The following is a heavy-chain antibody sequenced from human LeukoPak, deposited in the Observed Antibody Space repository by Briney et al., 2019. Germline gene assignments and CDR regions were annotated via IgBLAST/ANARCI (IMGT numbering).Heavy chain of an antibody. CDR2: INHSGST. D-gene: IGHD1-1*01. Sequence: SETLSLTCAVYGGSFSCYYWSWIRQPPGKGLEWIGEINHSGSTNYNPSLKSRVTISVDTSKNQFSLKLSSVTAADTAVYYCARERDGNFDYWGQGTLVTASS. J-gene: IGHJ4*02. CDR1: GGSFSCYY. CDR3: ARERDGNFDY. V-gene: IGHV4-34*01.